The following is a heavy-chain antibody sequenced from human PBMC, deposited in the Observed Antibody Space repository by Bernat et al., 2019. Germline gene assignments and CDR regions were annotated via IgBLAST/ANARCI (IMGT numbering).Heavy chain of an antibody. CDR2: IFSNDEK. Sequence: QVTLKESGPVLVKPTETLTLTCTVSGFSLSNARMGVSWIRQPPGKALEWLAHIFSNDEKSYSTSLKSRHTISKDTSKSQVVLTMTIMDPVDTATYYCARRSGWYSFDYWGQGTLVTVAS. V-gene: IGHV2-26*01. D-gene: IGHD6-19*01. CDR1: GFSLSNARMG. J-gene: IGHJ4*02. CDR3: ARRSGWYSFDY.